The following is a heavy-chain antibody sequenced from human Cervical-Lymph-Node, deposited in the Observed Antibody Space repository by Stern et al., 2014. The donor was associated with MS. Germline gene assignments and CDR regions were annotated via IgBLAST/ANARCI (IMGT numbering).Heavy chain of an antibody. Sequence: EVQLVESGGTLVQPGGSLRLSCAASGFTFSSYAMSWVRQAPGQGLEWVSVISCSDGSTFYADSVKGRFTISRDNSKNTLFLQMNSLRAEDTAVYYCAKVYGSGPFDYWGQGTLVTVSS. CDR1: GFTFSSYA. V-gene: IGHV3-23*04. D-gene: IGHD6-19*01. CDR2: ISCSDGST. J-gene: IGHJ4*02. CDR3: AKVYGSGPFDY.